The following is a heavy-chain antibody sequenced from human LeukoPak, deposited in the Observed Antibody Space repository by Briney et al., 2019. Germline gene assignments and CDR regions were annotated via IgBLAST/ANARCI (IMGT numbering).Heavy chain of an antibody. CDR3: ARDRSMVATSDFDY. Sequence: GGSLRLSCAASGFTSSSYSMNWVRQAPGKGLEWVSSISSSSSYIYYADSVKGRFTISRDNAKNSLYLQMNSLRAEDTAVYYCARDRSMVATSDFDYWGQGTLVTVSS. CDR1: GFTSSSYS. D-gene: IGHD5-12*01. V-gene: IGHV3-21*01. CDR2: ISSSSSYI. J-gene: IGHJ4*02.